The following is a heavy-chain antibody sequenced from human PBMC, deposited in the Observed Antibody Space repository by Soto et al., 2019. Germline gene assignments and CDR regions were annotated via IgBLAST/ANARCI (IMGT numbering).Heavy chain of an antibody. CDR1: GFTFSSYG. CDR2: IWYDGSNK. D-gene: IGHD3-9*01. J-gene: IGHJ6*02. CDR3: ARGRTTYYDILTGYQPYYYYGMDV. Sequence: QVQLVESGGGVVQPGRSLRLSCAASGFTFSSYGMPWVRQAPGKGLEWVAVIWYDGSNKYYADSVKGRFTISRDNSKNTLYLQMNSLRAEDTAVYYCARGRTTYYDILTGYQPYYYYGMDVWGQGTTVTVSS. V-gene: IGHV3-33*01.